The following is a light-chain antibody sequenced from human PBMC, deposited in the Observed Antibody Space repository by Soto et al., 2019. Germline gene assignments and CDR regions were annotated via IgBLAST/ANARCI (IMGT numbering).Light chain of an antibody. CDR1: QSISSW. CDR2: KAS. CDR3: QQYNSYSWK. J-gene: IGKJ1*01. Sequence: DIQMTQSPSTLSASVGDRVTITCWASQSISSWLAWYQKKQGKAPKLLIYKASSLESGVPSRLRGSGYGTELTITISSMQTDDFETYYCQQYNSYSWKFGHGTKVDI. V-gene: IGKV1-5*03.